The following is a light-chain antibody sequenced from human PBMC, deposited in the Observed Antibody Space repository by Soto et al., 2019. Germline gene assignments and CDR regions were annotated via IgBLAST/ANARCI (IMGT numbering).Light chain of an antibody. CDR1: QSVSSN. V-gene: IGKV3-15*01. J-gene: IGKJ5*01. CDR2: GAS. Sequence: EIVMTQSPATLSVSPGERATLSCRSSQSVSSNLAWYQHKPGQAPMLLIYGASTRATGIPARFSGSGSGTDFTLTISSLEPEDSAVYYCQQRNVWPPVTFGQGTRL. CDR3: QQRNVWPPVT.